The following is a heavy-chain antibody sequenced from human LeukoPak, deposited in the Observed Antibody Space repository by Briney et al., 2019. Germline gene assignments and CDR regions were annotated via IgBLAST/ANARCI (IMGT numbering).Heavy chain of an antibody. CDR2: ISSSGSTI. Sequence: PGGSLRLSSAASGFTFSDYYMSWIRQAPGKGLEWVSYISSSGSTIYYADSVKGRFTISRDNAKNSLYLQMNSLRAEDTAVYYCARRFRSSWHLYFDYWGQGTLVTVSS. CDR3: ARRFRSSWHLYFDY. CDR1: GFTFSDYY. V-gene: IGHV3-11*01. J-gene: IGHJ4*02. D-gene: IGHD6-13*01.